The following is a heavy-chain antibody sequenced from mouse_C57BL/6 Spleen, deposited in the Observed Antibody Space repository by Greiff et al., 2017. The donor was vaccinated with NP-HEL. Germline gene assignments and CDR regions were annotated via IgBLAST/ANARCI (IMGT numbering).Heavy chain of an antibody. CDR1: GYAFTNYL. CDR2: INPGSGGT. D-gene: IGHD3-2*02. J-gene: IGHJ2*01. V-gene: IGHV1-54*01. CDR3: ARSQSSGYPFDY. Sequence: QVQLQQSGAELVRPGTSVKVSCKASGYAFTNYLIEWVKQRPGQGLEWIGVINPGSGGTNYNEKFKGKATLTADKSSSTAYMQPSSLTSEDSAVYFCARSQSSGYPFDYWGQGTTLTVSS.